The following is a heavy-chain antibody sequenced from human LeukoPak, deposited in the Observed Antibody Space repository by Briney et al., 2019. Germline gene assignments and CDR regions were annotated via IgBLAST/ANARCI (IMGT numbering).Heavy chain of an antibody. D-gene: IGHD6-19*01. Sequence: GGSLRLSCAASGFAFSSQAMGWVRQAPGKGLEWVSVISDSGGLTYYSDSVKGRFTISRDNSKNTLFLQMNSLRAEDTAVYFCAKDARRTSGWYFFDYWGQGTLGTVSS. CDR3: AKDARRTSGWYFFDY. CDR2: ISDSGGLT. CDR1: GFAFSSQA. J-gene: IGHJ4*02. V-gene: IGHV3-23*01.